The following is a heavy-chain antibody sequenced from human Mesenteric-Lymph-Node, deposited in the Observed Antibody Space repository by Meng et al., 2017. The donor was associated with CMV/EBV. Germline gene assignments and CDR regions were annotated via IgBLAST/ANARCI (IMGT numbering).Heavy chain of an antibody. CDR2: IFHDGSA. V-gene: IGHV4-38-2*02. CDR3: AREGYYYYYGMDV. CDR1: GFSISSGYY. Sequence: SETLSLTCTVSGFSISSGYYWGWIRQPPGKGLEWIGNIFHDGSAYYNPSLKSRVTISVDTSKNQFSLKLSSVTAADTAVYYCAREGYYYYYGMDVWGQGTTVTVSS. J-gene: IGHJ6*02.